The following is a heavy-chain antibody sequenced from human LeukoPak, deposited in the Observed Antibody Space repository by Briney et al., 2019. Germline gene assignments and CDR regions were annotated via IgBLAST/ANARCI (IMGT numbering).Heavy chain of an antibody. D-gene: IGHD6-13*01. J-gene: IGHJ4*02. CDR2: ISSSGSTI. V-gene: IGHV3-11*01. Sequence: GGSLRLSCAASGFTFSDYYMSWIRQAPGKGLEWVSYISSSGSTIYCADSVKGRFTISRDNAKNSLYLQMNSLRAEDTAVYYCATARLSSTPYYFDYWGQGTLVTVSS. CDR1: GFTFSDYY. CDR3: ATARLSSTPYYFDY.